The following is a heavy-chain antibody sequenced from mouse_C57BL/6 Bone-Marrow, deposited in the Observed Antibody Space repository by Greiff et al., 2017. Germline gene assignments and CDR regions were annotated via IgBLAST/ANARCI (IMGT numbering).Heavy chain of an antibody. CDR3: ALSTMVTTEAWFAY. CDR2: IDPSDSYT. J-gene: IGHJ3*01. D-gene: IGHD2-2*01. CDR1: GYTFTSYW. Sequence: QVQLQQPGAELVRPGTSVQLSCKASGYTFTSYWLHWVKQRPGQGLEWIGVIDPSDSYTNYNQKFKGKATLTVDTSSSTAYMQLSSLTSEDSAVYYCALSTMVTTEAWFAYWGQGTLVTVSA. V-gene: IGHV1-59*01.